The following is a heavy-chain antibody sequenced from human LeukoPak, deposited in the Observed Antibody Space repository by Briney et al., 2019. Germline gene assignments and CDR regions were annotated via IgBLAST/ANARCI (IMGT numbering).Heavy chain of an antibody. CDR1: GLAFSAYK. J-gene: IGHJ4*02. Sequence: GGSLRLSCAASGLAFSAYKMHWVRHAPRKGLVWVSRISTDGYTADYAGSVQGRFTPSTDNTKNTWSLEMNSLRAEDTAVYYCGRDLGGRSGYWGQGTLVTVSS. CDR2: ISTDGYTA. D-gene: IGHD1-26*01. CDR3: GRDLGGRSGY. V-gene: IGHV3-74*01.